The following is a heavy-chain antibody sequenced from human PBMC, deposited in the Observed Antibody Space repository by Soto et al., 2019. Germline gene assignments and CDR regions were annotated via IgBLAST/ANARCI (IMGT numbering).Heavy chain of an antibody. CDR2: IIPIFGTA. J-gene: IGHJ6*02. V-gene: IGHV1-69*13. D-gene: IGHD1-26*01. CDR3: ARREGYYYGMDV. Sequence: ASVKVSCKASGGTFSSYAISWVRQAPGQGLEWMGGIIPIFGTASYAQKFQGRVTITADESTSTAYMELSSLRSEDTAVYYCARREGYYYGMDVWGQGTTVTVSS. CDR1: GGTFSSYA.